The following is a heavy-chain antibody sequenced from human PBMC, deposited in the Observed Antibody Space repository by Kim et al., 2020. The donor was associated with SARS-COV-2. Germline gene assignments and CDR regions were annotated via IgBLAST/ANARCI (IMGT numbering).Heavy chain of an antibody. CDR2: MDPDGSTI. V-gene: IGHV3-74*01. D-gene: IGHD6-13*01. CDR1: GFTFSTYW. CDR3: VRGTIASAGTDY. J-gene: IGHJ4*02. Sequence: GGSLTLSCTVSGFTFSTYWMHWVRQAPGKGLVWVSRMDPDGSTINYADSVKGRFTISRDNAMNTLYLQMTSLRAEDTALYYCVRGTIASAGTDYWGQGTLFTVSS.